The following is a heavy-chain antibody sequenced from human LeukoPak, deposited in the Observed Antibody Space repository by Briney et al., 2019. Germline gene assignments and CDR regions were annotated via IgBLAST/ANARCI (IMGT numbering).Heavy chain of an antibody. CDR2: INPNSGGT. V-gene: IGHV1-2*02. CDR3: ARDFIRGSSFAYRLLES. D-gene: IGHD5-18*01. J-gene: IGHJ4*02. Sequence: ASVKVSCKASGYTFTGYYIHWVRQAPGQGLEWMGWINPNSGGTNYAQKFQGRVTMTRDTSISTAYMELRRLTSDDTAVYYCARDFIRGSSFAYRLLESWGQGTLVIVSS. CDR1: GYTFTGYY.